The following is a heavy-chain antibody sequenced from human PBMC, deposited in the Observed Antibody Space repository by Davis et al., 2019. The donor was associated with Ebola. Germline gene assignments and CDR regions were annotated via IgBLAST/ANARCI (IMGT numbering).Heavy chain of an antibody. CDR2: VWRDGTGE. J-gene: IGHJ4*02. D-gene: IGHD3-10*01. V-gene: IGHV3-33*01. CDR3: ARQLGRGNEFDY. Sequence: GESLKISCEASGFTFSAYGMHWVRQAPGKGLEWVAIVWRDGTGEYYADSVKGRFTISRDNSKNTLYLQMNNVRDEDTAVYFCARQLGRGNEFDYWGQGTLVTVSS. CDR1: GFTFSAYG.